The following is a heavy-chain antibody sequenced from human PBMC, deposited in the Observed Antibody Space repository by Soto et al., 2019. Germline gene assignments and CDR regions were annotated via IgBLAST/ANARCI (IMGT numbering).Heavy chain of an antibody. D-gene: IGHD5-18*01. CDR3: ASGIQLWLRRINNGYSV. CDR2: IIPMFGTA. Sequence: QVQLVQSGAEVKKPESSVKVSCKAPGGTCSTYAISWVRQAPGQGLEWMGGIIPMFGTANYAQRFQDRVTITADESTNTVYMEMSSLRSEDTSVYFCASGIQLWLRRINNGYSVWGQGTLVTVS. CDR1: GGTCSTYA. J-gene: IGHJ4*02. V-gene: IGHV1-69*12.